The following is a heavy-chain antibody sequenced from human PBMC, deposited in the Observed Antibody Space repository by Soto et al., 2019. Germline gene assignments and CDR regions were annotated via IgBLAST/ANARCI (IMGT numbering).Heavy chain of an antibody. J-gene: IGHJ4*02. CDR2: IIPIFGTA. D-gene: IGHD6-19*01. V-gene: IGHV1-69*06. CDR3: AAHVPEAVAAHLY. CDR1: GGTFSSYA. Sequence: SSVKVSCKASGGTFSSYAISWVRQAPGQGLEWMGGIIPIFGTANYAQKFQGRVTITADKATSTAYMELSSLRSEDTAVYYCAAHVPEAVAAHLYWGQGTLVTVSS.